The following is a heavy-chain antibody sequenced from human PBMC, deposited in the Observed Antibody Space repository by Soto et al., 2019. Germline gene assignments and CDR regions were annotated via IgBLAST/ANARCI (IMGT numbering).Heavy chain of an antibody. Sequence: PXESLMISCKGSGYNFSNYWIGWVRQMPGKGLEWMGMIFPGDSDTKNSPSLQGQITMSVDKSDSSAYLQWRSLKASDTAMYYCAAGYTTGPDAFDIWGQGTMVTVSS. CDR3: AAGYTTGPDAFDI. V-gene: IGHV5-51*01. D-gene: IGHD6-13*01. J-gene: IGHJ3*02. CDR1: GYNFSNYW. CDR2: IFPGDSDT.